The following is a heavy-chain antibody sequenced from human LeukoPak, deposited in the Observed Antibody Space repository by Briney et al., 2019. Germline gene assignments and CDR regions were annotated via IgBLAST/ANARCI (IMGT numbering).Heavy chain of an antibody. Sequence: GGSLRLSCAASGFTFSSYSMNWVRQAPGKGLEWVSSISSSSSYIYYADSVKGRFTISRDNAKNSLYLQMNSLRAADTAVYYCARVGGDYVHDAFDIWGQGTMVTVSS. V-gene: IGHV3-21*01. CDR3: ARVGGDYVHDAFDI. CDR1: GFTFSSYS. CDR2: ISSSSSYI. J-gene: IGHJ3*02. D-gene: IGHD4-17*01.